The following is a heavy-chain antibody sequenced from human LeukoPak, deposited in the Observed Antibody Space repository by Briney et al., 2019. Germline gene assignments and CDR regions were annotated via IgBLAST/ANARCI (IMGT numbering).Heavy chain of an antibody. V-gene: IGHV3-23*01. CDR2: ISGSGGST. D-gene: IGHD3-22*01. CDR1: GFRFPSYA. Sequence: GGSLRLSCAASGFRFPSYAMSWVRQAPGKGLEWVSSISGSGGSTYYADSEKGRFTISRDNSKNTLYLQMNSLRAEDTAVYYCARVLNYYDSVGYYFSYWGQGTLVTVSS. J-gene: IGHJ4*02. CDR3: ARVLNYYDSVGYYFSY.